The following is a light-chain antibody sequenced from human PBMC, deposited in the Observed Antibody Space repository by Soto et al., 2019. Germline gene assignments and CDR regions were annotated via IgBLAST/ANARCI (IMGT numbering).Light chain of an antibody. V-gene: IGLV2-8*01. CDR2: EVS. CDR3: SSYGGSNTVV. J-gene: IGLJ2*01. CDR1: SSDVGGYNY. Sequence: QSALTQPPSASGSPGQSVTISCTGSSSDVGGYNYVSWYQQHPGKAPKLMIYEVSKRPSGVPDRLAGSKSGNTASLTVSVLQAEDADDYYCSSYGGSNTVVFGGGTKLTVL.